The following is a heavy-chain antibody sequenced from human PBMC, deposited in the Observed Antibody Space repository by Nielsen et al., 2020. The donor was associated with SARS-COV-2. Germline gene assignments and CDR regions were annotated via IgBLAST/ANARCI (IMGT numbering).Heavy chain of an antibody. CDR3: ARTYYGGNSAFFDY. J-gene: IGHJ4*02. D-gene: IGHD4-23*01. Sequence: TLSLTCTVSGGSISGYYWSWIRQPPGKALEWLARIDWDDDKYYSTSLKTRLTISKDTSKNQVVLTMTNMDPVDTATYYCARTYYGGNSAFFDYWGQGTLVTVSS. CDR1: GGSISGYY. V-gene: IGHV2-70*11. CDR2: IDWDDDK.